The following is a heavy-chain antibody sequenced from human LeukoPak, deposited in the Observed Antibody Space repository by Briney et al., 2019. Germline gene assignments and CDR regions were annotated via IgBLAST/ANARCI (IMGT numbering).Heavy chain of an antibody. V-gene: IGHV1-2*06. CDR1: GYTFTGYY. D-gene: IGHD5-18*01. Sequence: ASVKVSCKASGYTFTGYYMHWLRQAPGQGLEWMGRINPNSGGTNYAQKFQGRVTMTRDTSISTAYMELSRLRSDDTAVYYCARESSEYSYGKTNWFDPWGQGTLVTVSS. CDR2: INPNSGGT. J-gene: IGHJ5*02. CDR3: ARESSEYSYGKTNWFDP.